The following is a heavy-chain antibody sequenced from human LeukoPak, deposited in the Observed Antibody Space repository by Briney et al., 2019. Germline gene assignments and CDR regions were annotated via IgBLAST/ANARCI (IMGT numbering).Heavy chain of an antibody. CDR1: GYTFTSYD. Sequence: GASVKVPCKASGYTFTSYDINWVRQATGQGLEWMGWMNPNSGNTGYAQKFQGRVTITRNTSISTAYMELSSLRSGDTAVYCARVTGSGTYAFGIWGQGTMVTVSS. D-gene: IGHD3-10*01. CDR3: ARVTGSGTYAFGI. J-gene: IGHJ3*02. V-gene: IGHV1-8*03. CDR2: MNPNSGNT.